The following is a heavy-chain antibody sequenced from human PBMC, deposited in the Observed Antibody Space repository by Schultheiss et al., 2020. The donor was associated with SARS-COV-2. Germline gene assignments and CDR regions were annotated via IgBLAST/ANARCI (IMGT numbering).Heavy chain of an antibody. J-gene: IGHJ6*03. CDR2: IYYSGST. V-gene: IGHV4-59*12. CDR3: ARDLRFGELTLGYYYYYMDV. CDR1: GGSISSYY. D-gene: IGHD3-10*01. Sequence: SETLSLTCAVYGGSISSYYWSWIRQPPGKGLEWIGYIYYSGSTNYNPSLKSRVTMSVDTSKNQFSLKLSSVTAADTAVYYCARDLRFGELTLGYYYYYMDVWGKGTTVTVSS.